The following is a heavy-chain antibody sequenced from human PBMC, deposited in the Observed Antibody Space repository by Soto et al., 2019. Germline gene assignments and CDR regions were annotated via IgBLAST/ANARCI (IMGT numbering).Heavy chain of an antibody. CDR3: ARDSRSNYGMDV. Sequence: SVKVSCKASGGTFSSYAISWVRQAPGQGLEWMGGIIPIFGTANYAQKFQGRVTITADKSTGTAYMELSSLRSEDTAVYYCARDSRSNYGMDVWGQGTTVTVSS. J-gene: IGHJ6*02. V-gene: IGHV1-69*06. CDR1: GGTFSSYA. CDR2: IIPIFGTA. D-gene: IGHD3-10*01.